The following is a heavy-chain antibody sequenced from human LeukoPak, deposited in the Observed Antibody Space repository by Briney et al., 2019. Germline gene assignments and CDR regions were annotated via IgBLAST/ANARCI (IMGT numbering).Heavy chain of an antibody. J-gene: IGHJ4*02. CDR3: ARGIGDCRSSSCYLDFDY. CDR1: GFTFSSYG. Sequence: GGSLRLSCAASGFTFSSYGMHWVRQAPGKGLEWVALILKDGSNTYYADSVKGRFTISRDNSKNTLYLQMNSLRGEDTAVYFCARGIGDCRSSSCYLDFDYWGQGTLVTVSS. D-gene: IGHD2-2*01. V-gene: IGHV3-33*05. CDR2: ILKDGSNT.